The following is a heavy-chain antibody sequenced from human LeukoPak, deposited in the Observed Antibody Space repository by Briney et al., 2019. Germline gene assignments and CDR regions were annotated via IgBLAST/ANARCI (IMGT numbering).Heavy chain of an antibody. CDR3: AREGELGATKFDY. J-gene: IGHJ4*02. CDR1: GGSISSSSYY. Sequence: SETLSLTCTVSGGSISSSSYYWGWIRQPPGKGLEWIGSIYYSGSTNYNPSLKSRVTISVDKSKNQFSLKVTSVTAADTAVYYCAREGELGATKFDYWGQGALVTVSS. V-gene: IGHV4-39*07. D-gene: IGHD1-26*01. CDR2: IYYSGST.